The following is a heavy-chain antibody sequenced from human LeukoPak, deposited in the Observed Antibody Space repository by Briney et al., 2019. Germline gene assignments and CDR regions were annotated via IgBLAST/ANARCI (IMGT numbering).Heavy chain of an antibody. CDR3: AKDTFGSIAVSFDY. CDR1: GFTFSNYA. J-gene: IGHJ4*02. V-gene: IGHV3-23*01. Sequence: PGGSLRLSCAASGFTFSNYAMTWVRQAPGKGLEWVSAISGSGGSTYYADSVKGRFTISRDNSKNTLYLQMNSLRAEDTAVYYCAKDTFGSIAVSFDYWGQGTLVTVSS. D-gene: IGHD6-19*01. CDR2: ISGSGGST.